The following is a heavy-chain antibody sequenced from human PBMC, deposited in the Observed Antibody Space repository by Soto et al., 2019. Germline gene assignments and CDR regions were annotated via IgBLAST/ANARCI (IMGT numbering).Heavy chain of an antibody. D-gene: IGHD6-6*01. CDR2: IIPIFGPA. Sequence: SVKVSCKASGGTFSSYAISWARQAPGQGLEWMGGIIPIFGPANYAQKFQGRVTITADESTSTAYMELSSLRSEDTAVYYCARDCGGGGIGGRPWLDYYGMDVWGQGTTVTVSS. V-gene: IGHV1-69*13. J-gene: IGHJ6*02. CDR3: ARDCGGGGIGGRPWLDYYGMDV. CDR1: GGTFSSYA.